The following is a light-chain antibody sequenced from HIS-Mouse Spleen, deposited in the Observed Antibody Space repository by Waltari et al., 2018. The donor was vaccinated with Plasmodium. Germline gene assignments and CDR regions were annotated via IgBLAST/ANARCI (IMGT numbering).Light chain of an antibody. CDR2: DAS. J-gene: IGKJ3*01. CDR3: QQYDNLPPLFT. V-gene: IGKV1-33*01. CDR1: QDISNY. Sequence: DIQMTQSPSSLSASVGDRVTITCQASQDISNYLNWYQQQPGKAPKLLIYDASNVETGFPSRFSGSGSGTDFTFTISSLQPEDIATYYCQQYDNLPPLFTFGPGTKVDIK.